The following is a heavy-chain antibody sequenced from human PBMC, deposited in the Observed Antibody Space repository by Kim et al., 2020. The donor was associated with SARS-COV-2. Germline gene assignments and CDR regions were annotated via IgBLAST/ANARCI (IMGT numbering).Heavy chain of an antibody. CDR3: ARAAGIAAAGMDV. J-gene: IGHJ6*02. Sequence: YAQKFQGRVTITADKSTSTAYMELSSLRSEDTAVYYCARAAGIAAAGMDVWGQGTTVTVSS. D-gene: IGHD6-13*01. V-gene: IGHV1-69*04.